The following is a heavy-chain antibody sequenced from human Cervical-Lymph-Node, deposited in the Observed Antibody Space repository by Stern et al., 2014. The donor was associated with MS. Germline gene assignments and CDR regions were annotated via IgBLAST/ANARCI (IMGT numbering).Heavy chain of an antibody. V-gene: IGHV3-74*03. CDR3: TKDTYGPEDY. CDR2: INRDGTTI. CDR1: GFTFRNYW. J-gene: IGHJ4*02. D-gene: IGHD3-10*01. Sequence: EVQLVESGGGLVQPGGSLRLSCVASGFTFRNYWMHWVRQGPGKGLVGVARINRDGTTITHAASVKGRFTISRDNAKNTLYLQMNSLRVEDTAVYYCTKDTYGPEDYWGQGTSVTVSS.